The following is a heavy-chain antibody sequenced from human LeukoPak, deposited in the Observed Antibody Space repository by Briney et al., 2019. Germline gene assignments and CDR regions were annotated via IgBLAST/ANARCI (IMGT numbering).Heavy chain of an antibody. CDR1: GGSISSYY. D-gene: IGHD3-22*01. CDR2: IYTSGST. CDR3: ARGDYDYYDSSGYYSY. J-gene: IGHJ4*02. Sequence: SETLSLTCTVSGGSISSYYWSWIRQPAGKGLEWIGRIYTSGSTNYNPSLKSRVTMSVDTSKNQFSLKLSSVTAADTAVYYCARGDYDYYDSSGYYSYWGQGTLVTVSS. V-gene: IGHV4-4*07.